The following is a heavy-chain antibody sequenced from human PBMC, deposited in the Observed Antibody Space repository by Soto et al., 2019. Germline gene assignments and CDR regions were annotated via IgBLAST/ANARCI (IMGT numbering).Heavy chain of an antibody. Sequence: QVQLVESGGRVVQPGRSLRLSCAASGFTFSSYGMHWVRQAPGKGLEWVAVISYDGSNKYYADSVKGRFTISRDNSKNTLYLQMNSLRAEDTAVYYCAKDLGAYAVAGTSQTDYWGQGTLVTVSS. CDR2: ISYDGSNK. D-gene: IGHD6-19*01. V-gene: IGHV3-30*18. J-gene: IGHJ4*02. CDR3: AKDLGAYAVAGTSQTDY. CDR1: GFTFSSYG.